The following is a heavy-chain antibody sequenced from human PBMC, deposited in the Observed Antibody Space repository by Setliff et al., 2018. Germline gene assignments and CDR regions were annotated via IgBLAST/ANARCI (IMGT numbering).Heavy chain of an antibody. D-gene: IGHD6-19*01. CDR3: ARGPSGWSSATSRYYFYMDV. J-gene: IGHJ6*03. V-gene: IGHV1-69*13. Sequence: SVKVSCKAFGGTFSNSAINWVRQAPGQGLEWMGGIIPIRGAADYAQKFKGKVIITADGSTSTAYMELTSLRSDDAAVYYCARGPSGWSSATSRYYFYMDVWGKGTTVTVSS. CDR1: GGTFSNSA. CDR2: IIPIRGAA.